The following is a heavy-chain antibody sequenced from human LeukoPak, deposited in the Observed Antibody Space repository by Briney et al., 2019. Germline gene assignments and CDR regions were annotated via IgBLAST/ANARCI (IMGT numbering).Heavy chain of an antibody. V-gene: IGHV3-7*03. Sequence: GGSLRLSCEASGFSFSAAWMTWVRQAPGKGLEWVATIKNDGSDKYYVDSVKGRFTISRDNAKNSLYLQMNSLRAEDTALYYCACEVFNWNQGAFDYWGQRTLVTVSS. J-gene: IGHJ4*02. CDR1: GFSFSAAW. CDR2: IKNDGSDK. D-gene: IGHD1-20*01. CDR3: ACEVFNWNQGAFDY.